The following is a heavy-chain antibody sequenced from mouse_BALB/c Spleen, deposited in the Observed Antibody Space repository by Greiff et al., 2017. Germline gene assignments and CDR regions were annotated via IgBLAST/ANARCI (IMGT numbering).Heavy chain of an antibody. CDR2: ISSGGST. V-gene: IGHV5-6-5*01. CDR3: ARGVTTRGLAY. CDR1: GFTFSSYA. J-gene: IGHJ3*01. D-gene: IGHD2-3*01. Sequence: EVKVVESGGGLVKPGGSLKLSCAASGFTFSSYAMSWVRQTPEKRLEWVASISSGGSTYYPDSVKGRFTISRDNARNILYLQMSSLRSEDTAMYYCARGVTTRGLAYWGQGTLVTVSA.